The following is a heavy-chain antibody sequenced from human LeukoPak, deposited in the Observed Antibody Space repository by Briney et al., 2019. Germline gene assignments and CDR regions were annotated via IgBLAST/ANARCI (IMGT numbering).Heavy chain of an antibody. CDR2: IYTSGST. V-gene: IGHV4-61*02. CDR3: ARGPNYDILTGIRARYYFDY. CDR1: GGSISSGSYY. J-gene: IGHJ4*02. Sequence: SQTLSLTCTVSGGSISSGSYYWSWVRQPAGKGLEWIGRIYTSGSTNYNPSLKSRVTISVDTSKNQFSLKLSSVTAADTAVYYCARGPNYDILTGIRARYYFDYWGQGTLVTVSS. D-gene: IGHD3-9*01.